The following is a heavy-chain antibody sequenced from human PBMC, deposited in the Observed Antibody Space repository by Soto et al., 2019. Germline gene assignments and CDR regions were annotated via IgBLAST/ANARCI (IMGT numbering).Heavy chain of an antibody. CDR2: INGGNGNT. V-gene: IGHV1-3*01. CDR3: ARARGPDYDPPPYYYYMDV. J-gene: IGHJ6*03. CDR1: GYTFTSYA. D-gene: IGHD3-16*01. Sequence: ASVKVSCKASGYTFTSYAMHWVRQAPGQRLEWMGWINGGNGNTKYSQKFQGRVTMTTDTSTSTAYMELRSLRYDDTAVYYCARARGPDYDPPPYYYYMDVWGKGTTVTV.